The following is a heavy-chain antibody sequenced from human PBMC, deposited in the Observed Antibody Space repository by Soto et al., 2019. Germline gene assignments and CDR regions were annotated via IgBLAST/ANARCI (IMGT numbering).Heavy chain of an antibody. J-gene: IGHJ3*02. Sequence: QVTLKESGPVLVKPTEPLTLTCTVSGFSLSNARMGVSWIRQPPGKALEWLAHIFSNDEKSYSTSLKSRLTMSKNTSKSQVFLNMTNMDPVDTAAYYCARTTYDYIWGSYRYTAAFDIWGQGKIVTVSS. V-gene: IGHV2-26*01. CDR3: ARTTYDYIWGSYRYTAAFDI. D-gene: IGHD3-16*02. CDR2: IFSNDEK. CDR1: GFSLSNARMG.